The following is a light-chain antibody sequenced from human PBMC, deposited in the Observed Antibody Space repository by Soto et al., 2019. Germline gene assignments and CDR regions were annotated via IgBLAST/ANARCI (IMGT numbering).Light chain of an antibody. J-gene: IGLJ1*01. V-gene: IGLV2-14*01. CDR1: SSYVGGYNF. Sequence: QSVLTQPASVSGSPGQSITISCTGTSSYVGGYNFVSWYQQHPGKAPKLMIYDVSNRPSGLSNRFSGSKSGNTASLTISGLQAEDEADYYCSSYTSGSTYVFGTGTKVTVL. CDR2: DVS. CDR3: SSYTSGSTYV.